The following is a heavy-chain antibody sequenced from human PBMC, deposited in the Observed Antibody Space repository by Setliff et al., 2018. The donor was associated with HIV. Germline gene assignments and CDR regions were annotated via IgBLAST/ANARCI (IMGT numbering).Heavy chain of an antibody. CDR1: GGTFSSNA. D-gene: IGHD1-26*01. Sequence: SVKVSCKSSGGTFSSNAISWVRQAPGHGLEWTGGIIPILGTTHYSQKFQDRVTITRDESTRTAYLEVNNLGSEDTAIYYCARDRGGSYADACDVWGQGTMVTVSS. V-gene: IGHV1-69*05. J-gene: IGHJ3*01. CDR3: ARDRGGSYADACDV. CDR2: IIPILGTT.